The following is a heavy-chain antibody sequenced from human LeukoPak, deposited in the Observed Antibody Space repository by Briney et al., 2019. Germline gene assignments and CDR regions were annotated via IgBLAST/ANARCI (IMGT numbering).Heavy chain of an antibody. CDR1: GFTFDDYA. D-gene: IGHD5-12*01. CDR2: ISWNSGSI. V-gene: IGHV3-9*01. Sequence: GGSLRLSCAASGFTFDDYAMHWVRQAPGKGLEWVSGISWNSGSIGYADSVKGRFIISRDNAKNSLYLQMNSLRGEDTSLYYWAKDIGWKWPQDDAFDIWGQGTMVTVSS. J-gene: IGHJ3*02. CDR3: AKDIGWKWPQDDAFDI.